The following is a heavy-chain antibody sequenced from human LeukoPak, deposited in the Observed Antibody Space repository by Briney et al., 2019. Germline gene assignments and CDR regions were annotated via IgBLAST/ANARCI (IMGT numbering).Heavy chain of an antibody. CDR2: IYYSGSN. J-gene: IGHJ4*02. V-gene: IGHV4-39*01. CDR3: ARLGESYYYFDY. CDR1: GGSLSSSSYY. D-gene: IGHD1-26*01. Sequence: SETLSLTCTVSGGSLSSSSYYWGWIRQPPGKGLEWIGSIYYSGSNYYNPSLTSRVSISVDTSKNQFSLKLSSVTAADTAVYYCARLGESYYYFDYWGQGTLVTVSS.